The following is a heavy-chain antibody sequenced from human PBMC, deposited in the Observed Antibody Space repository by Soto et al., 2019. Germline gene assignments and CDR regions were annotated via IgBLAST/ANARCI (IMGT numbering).Heavy chain of an antibody. V-gene: IGHV4-31*03. CDR2: IYYSGRT. D-gene: IGHD2-2*01. CDR1: GGSISSGGYY. J-gene: IGHJ6*02. Sequence: LRLSCTVSGGSISSGGYYWSWIRQHPGKGLEWIGYIYYSGRTYYNPSLKSRVTISVDTSKNQFSLKLSSVTAADTAVYYCARVPLGYCSSTSCYADYYGMDVWGQGTTVTVSS. CDR3: ARVPLGYCSSTSCYADYYGMDV.